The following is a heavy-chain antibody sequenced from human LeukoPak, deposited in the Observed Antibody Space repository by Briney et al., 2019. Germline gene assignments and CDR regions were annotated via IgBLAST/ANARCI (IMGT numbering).Heavy chain of an antibody. Sequence: GASLRLSCAASGFTFNNYATNWVRQAPGKGLEWVSVITSSGSTYYADSVKGRFTISRDNSKNTLYLQMNSLRAEDTAIYYCAKDLYGDYDFDCWGRGTLVTVSS. D-gene: IGHD4-17*01. CDR1: GFTFNNYA. V-gene: IGHV3-23*01. CDR2: ITSSGST. J-gene: IGHJ4*02. CDR3: AKDLYGDYDFDC.